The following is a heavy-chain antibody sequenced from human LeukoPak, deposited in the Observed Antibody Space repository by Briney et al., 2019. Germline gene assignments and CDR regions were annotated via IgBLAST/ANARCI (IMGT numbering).Heavy chain of an antibody. CDR1: GGTFSRHT. CDR3: ARVRYSSGWKLDY. CDR2: ITPMFGTS. Sequence: SVKVSCKASGGTFSRHTISWVRQSPGQGLEWMGGITPMFGTSNYAQKFQGRVTMTRDTSTSTVYMELSSLRSEDTAVYYCARVRYSSGWKLDYWGQGTLVTVSS. V-gene: IGHV1-69*05. D-gene: IGHD6-19*01. J-gene: IGHJ4*02.